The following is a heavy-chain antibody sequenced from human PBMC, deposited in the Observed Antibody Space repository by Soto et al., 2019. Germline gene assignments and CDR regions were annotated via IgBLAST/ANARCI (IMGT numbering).Heavy chain of an antibody. D-gene: IGHD2-2*01. CDR1: GFTFSSYW. V-gene: IGHV3-7*01. CDR3: AREYCSSTSCYFIVGYYYYMDV. CDR2: IKQDGSEK. J-gene: IGHJ6*03. Sequence: GGSLRLSCAASGFTFSSYWMSWVRQAPGKGLEWVANIKQDGSEKYYVDSVKGRFTISRDNAKNSLYLQMNSLRAEDTAVYYCAREYCSSTSCYFIVGYYYYMDVWGKGTRVTVS.